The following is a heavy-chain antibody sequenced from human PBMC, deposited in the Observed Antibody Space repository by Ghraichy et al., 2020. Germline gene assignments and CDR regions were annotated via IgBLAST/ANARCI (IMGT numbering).Heavy chain of an antibody. CDR1: GFTFDDYI. J-gene: IGHJ4*02. CDR3: AKDGGYSYGYGTLDY. Sequence: GGSLRLSCAASGFTFDDYIMHWVRQAPGKGLEWVSLISWDGGSTYYADSVKGRFTISRDNSKNSLYLQMNSLRTEDTALYYCAKDGGYSYGYGTLDYWGQGTLVTVSS. D-gene: IGHD5-18*01. CDR2: ISWDGGST. V-gene: IGHV3-43*01.